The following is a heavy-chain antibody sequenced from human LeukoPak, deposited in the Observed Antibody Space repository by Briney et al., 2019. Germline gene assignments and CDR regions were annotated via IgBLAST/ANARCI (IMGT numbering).Heavy chain of an antibody. CDR1: GFTFSTSW. J-gene: IGHJ6*03. V-gene: IGHV3-74*01. CDR3: ARDGGITLVRGVIMGDYYYYYMDV. D-gene: IGHD3-10*01. Sequence: GGSLRLSCEASGFTFSTSWMYWVRQAPGKGLEWVSRINGDGSDPSYADFVKGRFTISRDNAKNSLYLQMNSLRAEDTAVYYCARDGGITLVRGVIMGDYYYYYMDVWGRGTTVTVSS. CDR2: INGDGSDP.